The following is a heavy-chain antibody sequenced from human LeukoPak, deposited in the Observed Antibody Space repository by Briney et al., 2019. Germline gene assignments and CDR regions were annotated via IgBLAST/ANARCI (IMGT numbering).Heavy chain of an antibody. CDR1: GFTFSSYS. D-gene: IGHD3-22*01. V-gene: IGHV3-21*01. J-gene: IGHJ4*02. CDR3: ARVASSPGSGYYSFNY. Sequence: PGGSLRLSCAASGFTFSSYSMNWVRQAPGKGLEWVSSISSSSSYIYYADSVKGRFTISRDNAKNSLYLQMNSLRAEDTAVYYCARVASSPGSGYYSFNYWGQGTLVTVSS. CDR2: ISSSSSYI.